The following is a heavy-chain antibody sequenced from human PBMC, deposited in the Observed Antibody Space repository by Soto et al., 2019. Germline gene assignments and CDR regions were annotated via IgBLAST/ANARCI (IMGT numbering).Heavy chain of an antibody. Sequence: QITLKESGPPLVNPTQALTLTCSFSGFSLSTSGRGVGWIRQPPGKALEWLAVIYWNDDKRFSPSLKSRLTITKDTSKNQVVLTMTNMDPVDTATYYCAHRGYGDYPRDNWFDPWGQGTLVTVSS. D-gene: IGHD4-17*01. CDR1: GFSLSTSGRG. CDR2: IYWNDDK. V-gene: IGHV2-5*01. CDR3: AHRGYGDYPRDNWFDP. J-gene: IGHJ5*02.